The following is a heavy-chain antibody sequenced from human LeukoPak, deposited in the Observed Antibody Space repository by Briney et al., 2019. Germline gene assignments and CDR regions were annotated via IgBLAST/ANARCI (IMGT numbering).Heavy chain of an antibody. Sequence: SETLSLTCAVSGGSFSGYYWSWIRQPPGKGLEWIGEINHSGSTNYNPSLKSRVTISIDTSKNQFSLKLSSVTAADTAVYYCASGYGSGSQYNWFDPWGQGTLVTVSS. J-gene: IGHJ5*02. CDR2: INHSGST. D-gene: IGHD3-10*01. V-gene: IGHV4-34*01. CDR1: GGSFSGYY. CDR3: ASGYGSGSQYNWFDP.